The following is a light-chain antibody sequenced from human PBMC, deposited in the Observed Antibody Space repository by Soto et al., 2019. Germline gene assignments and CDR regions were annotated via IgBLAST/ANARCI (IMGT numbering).Light chain of an antibody. CDR3: QQSYSTPQMYT. CDR1: QSISSY. V-gene: IGKV1-39*01. J-gene: IGKJ2*01. Sequence: DIQMTQSPSSLSASVGDRVTITCRASQSISSYLNWYQQKPGKAPKLLIYAASSLQSGVPSRFSGSGSETDFTLTISSLQPEDFATYYCQQSYSTPQMYTFGQGTKLEIK. CDR2: AAS.